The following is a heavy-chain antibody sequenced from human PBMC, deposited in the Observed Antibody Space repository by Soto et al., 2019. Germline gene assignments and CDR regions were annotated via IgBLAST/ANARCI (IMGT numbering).Heavy chain of an antibody. CDR2: IYYSGST. CDR3: ARSPRAYFDT. D-gene: IGHD3-16*01. CDR1: GGSISSSSYY. J-gene: IGHJ3*02. Sequence: PSETLSLTCTVSGGSISSSSYYWGWIRQPPGKGLEWIGSIYYSGSTYYNPSLKSRVTISVDTSKNQFSLKLSSVTAADTAVYYCARSPRAYFDTWGQGTLVTVS. V-gene: IGHV4-39*01.